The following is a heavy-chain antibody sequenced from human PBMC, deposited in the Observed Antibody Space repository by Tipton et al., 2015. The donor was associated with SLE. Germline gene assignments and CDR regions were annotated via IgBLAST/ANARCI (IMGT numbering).Heavy chain of an antibody. D-gene: IGHD4-17*01. CDR3: ARVSNVHYGDYQDDAFDI. CDR2: IYYSGST. CDR1: GGSISSHY. V-gene: IGHV4-59*11. Sequence: TLSLTCTVSGGSISSHYWSWIRQPPGKGLEWIGYIYYSGSTNYNPSLKSRVTISVDTSKNQFSLKLSSVTAADTAVYYCARVSNVHYGDYQDDAFDIWGQGTMVTVSS. J-gene: IGHJ3*02.